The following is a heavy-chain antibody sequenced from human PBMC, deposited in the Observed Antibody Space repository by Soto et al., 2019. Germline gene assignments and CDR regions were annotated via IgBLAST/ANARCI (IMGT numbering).Heavy chain of an antibody. CDR1: GGTFSSYT. Sequence: QVQLAQSGAEVKKPGSSVKVSCRASGGTFSSYTISWERQAPGQGLEWMGRIIPLLGIANYAQKFQGRVTITADKTTSTAYRELSSLRSEDTAVYYWARDRGYYGSGSYGPNCCAPWGQGTLVTVAS. J-gene: IGHJ5*02. CDR3: ARDRGYYGSGSYGPNCCAP. D-gene: IGHD3-10*01. CDR2: IIPLLGIA. V-gene: IGHV1-69*08.